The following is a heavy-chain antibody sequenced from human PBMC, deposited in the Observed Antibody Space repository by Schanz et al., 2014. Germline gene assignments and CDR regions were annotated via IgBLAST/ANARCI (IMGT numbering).Heavy chain of an antibody. CDR3: ARAKGGYYPFDY. CDR1: GFTFSTYW. CDR2: IKQDDSER. V-gene: IGHV3-7*01. D-gene: IGHD3-3*01. Sequence: EVQLVESGGGLVQPGGSLRLSCAASGFTFSTYWMSWVRQAPGNGLEWMDNIKQDDSERSYVHSVKGRFTISRDTAKNSLYLQMTSLRAEDTAVYCCARAKGGYYPFDYWGQGTLVTVSS. J-gene: IGHJ4*02.